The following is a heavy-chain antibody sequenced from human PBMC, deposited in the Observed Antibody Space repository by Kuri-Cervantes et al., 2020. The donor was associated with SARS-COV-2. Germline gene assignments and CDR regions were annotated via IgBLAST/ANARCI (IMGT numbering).Heavy chain of an antibody. V-gene: IGHV4-39*07. J-gene: IGHJ3*02. CDR1: GGSIGSSSYY. Sequence: SETLSLTCTVSGGSIGSSSYYWGWIRQPPGKGLEWIGSIYYSGSTYYNPSLKSRVTISVDTSRNQFSLKLSSVTAADTAVYYCARVALTGTAFDIWGQGTMVTVSS. CDR3: ARVALTGTAFDI. CDR2: IYYSGST. D-gene: IGHD1-20*01.